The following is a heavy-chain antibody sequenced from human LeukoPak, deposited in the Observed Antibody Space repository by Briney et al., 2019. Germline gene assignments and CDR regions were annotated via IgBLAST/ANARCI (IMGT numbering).Heavy chain of an antibody. V-gene: IGHV4-61*02. CDR2: VYFSGST. D-gene: IGHD3-16*01. J-gene: IGHJ5*02. Sequence: SETLSLTCTVSGVSIGSSHYYWGWIRQPAGKGLEWIGRVYFSGSTNYNPSLKGRVTISVDTSKNHFSLSLMSVTAADTAVYYCVKDGGHTALDPWGQGTQVTVSS. CDR3: VKDGGHTALDP. CDR1: GVSIGSSHYY.